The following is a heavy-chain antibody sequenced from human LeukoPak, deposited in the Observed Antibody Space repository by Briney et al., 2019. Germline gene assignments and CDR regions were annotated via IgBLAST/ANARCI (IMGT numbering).Heavy chain of an antibody. Sequence: SETLSLTCTVSGGSISSSSYYWGWIRQPPGKGLEWIGSIYYSGSTYYNPSLKSRVTISVDTSKNQFSLKLSSVTAEDTAVYYCAGGITGTLRHYYYYMDVWGKGTTVTVSS. CDR3: AGGITGTLRHYYYYMDV. CDR1: GGSISSSSYY. V-gene: IGHV4-39*07. J-gene: IGHJ6*03. D-gene: IGHD1-7*01. CDR2: IYYSGST.